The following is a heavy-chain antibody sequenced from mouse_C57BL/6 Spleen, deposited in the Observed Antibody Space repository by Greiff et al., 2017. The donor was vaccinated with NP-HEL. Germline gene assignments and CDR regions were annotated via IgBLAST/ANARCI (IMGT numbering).Heavy chain of an antibody. Sequence: QVQLQQPGAELVRPGTSVKLSCKASGYTFTSYWMHWVKQRPGQGLEWIGVIDPSDSYTNYNQKFKGKATLTVDTSSSTAYMQLSSLTAEDSAGYYCSRKEDYYGSTFGDYAMDYWGQGTSVTVSS. CDR1: GYTFTSYW. CDR2: IDPSDSYT. D-gene: IGHD1-1*01. J-gene: IGHJ4*01. V-gene: IGHV1-59*01. CDR3: SRKEDYYGSTFGDYAMDY.